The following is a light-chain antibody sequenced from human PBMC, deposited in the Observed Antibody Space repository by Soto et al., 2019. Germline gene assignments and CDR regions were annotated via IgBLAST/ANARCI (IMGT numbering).Light chain of an antibody. J-gene: IGKJ5*01. CDR1: QGISSY. V-gene: IGKV1-39*01. CDR2: AAS. Sequence: IQLTQSPSSLSASLGDRVTITCRASQGISSYLAWYQQKPGKAPKLLIYAASTLQSGVPSRFRGSGYGTDFALTITSLQHEDFATYCCQQSYNSHPITFGQGTRLEIK. CDR3: QQSYNSHPIT.